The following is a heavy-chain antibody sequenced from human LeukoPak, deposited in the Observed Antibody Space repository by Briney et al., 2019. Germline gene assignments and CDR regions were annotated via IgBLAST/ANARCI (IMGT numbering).Heavy chain of an antibody. D-gene: IGHD2-15*01. CDR2: IYHSGST. J-gene: IGHJ4*02. CDR3: ARHLVGAALYYFDY. CDR1: GGSISSGGYY. V-gene: IGHV4-30-2*01. Sequence: SETLSLTCTVSGGSISSGGYYWSWIRQPPGKGLEWIGYIYHSGSTYYNPSLKSRVTISVGRSKNQFSLKLSSVTAADTAVYYCARHLVGAALYYFDYWGQGALVTVSS.